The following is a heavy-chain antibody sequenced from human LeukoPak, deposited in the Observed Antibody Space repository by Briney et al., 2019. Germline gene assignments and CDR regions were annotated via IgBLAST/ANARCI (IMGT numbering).Heavy chain of an antibody. CDR1: GFTFSSYG. Sequence: GGSLRLSCAASGFTFSSYGMSWVRQAPGKGLEWVSVIYSGGSTYYADSVKGRFTISRDNSKNTLYLQMNSLRAEDTAVYYCATTSYYDSSGPPYFDYWGQGTLVTVSS. V-gene: IGHV3-53*01. J-gene: IGHJ4*02. D-gene: IGHD3-22*01. CDR3: ATTSYYDSSGPPYFDY. CDR2: IYSGGST.